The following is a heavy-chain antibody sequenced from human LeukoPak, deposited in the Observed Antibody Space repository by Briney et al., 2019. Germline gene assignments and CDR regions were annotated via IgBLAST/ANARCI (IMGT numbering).Heavy chain of an antibody. CDR1: GFTFSSYA. CDR3: AKDRGYSSAWYFDY. CDR2: ISGSGSST. D-gene: IGHD6-19*01. V-gene: IGHV3-23*01. J-gene: IGHJ4*02. Sequence: GGSLRLSCAAPGFTFSSYAMTLVRQAPGKGLECVSGISGSGSSTYYADSVKGRFTISRDNSKNTLYLQMNSLRAEDTAIYYCAKDRGYSSAWYFDYWGQGTLVTVSS.